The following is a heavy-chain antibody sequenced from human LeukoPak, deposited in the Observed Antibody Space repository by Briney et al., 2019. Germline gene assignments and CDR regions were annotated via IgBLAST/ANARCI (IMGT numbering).Heavy chain of an antibody. D-gene: IGHD3-10*01. CDR3: TRGGPTFGGN. CDR1: GGSISSSNL. V-gene: IGHV4/OR15-8*02. J-gene: IGHJ4*02. Sequence: KTSGTLSLTCVVFGGSISSSNLWSWVRQPPGKGLEWIGEVSHRGDTNYNPSLKSRVTISIDKSKNQFSLRLTSVTAADTAVYYCTRGGPTFGGNWGQGTLVTVSS. CDR2: VSHRGDT.